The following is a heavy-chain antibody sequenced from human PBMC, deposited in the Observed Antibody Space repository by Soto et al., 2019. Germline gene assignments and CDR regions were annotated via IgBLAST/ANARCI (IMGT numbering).Heavy chain of an antibody. V-gene: IGHV1-18*04. Sequence: ASVKVSCKASGYTFTSYGISWVRQAPGQGLEWMGWISAYNGNTNYAQKLQGRVTMTTDTSTSTAHMELRSLRSDDTAVYYCARALAAAGTQGDYWGQGTLFTVSS. CDR3: ARALAAAGTQGDY. CDR2: ISAYNGNT. J-gene: IGHJ4*02. D-gene: IGHD6-13*01. CDR1: GYTFTSYG.